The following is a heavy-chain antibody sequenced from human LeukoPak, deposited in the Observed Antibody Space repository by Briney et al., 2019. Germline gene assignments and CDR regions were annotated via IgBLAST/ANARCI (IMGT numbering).Heavy chain of an antibody. CDR1: GYTFTSYS. J-gene: IGHJ4*02. V-gene: IGHV1-46*01. Sequence: ASVKVSCKASGYTFTSYSMHWVRQAPEQGLEWMGIINPSDGSTDYAQKFQGRATMTRDTSTSTFNMELNNLRSDDTAVYYCTRVAIDTLYYFDYWGQGTLVTVSS. CDR3: TRVAIDTLYYFDY. D-gene: IGHD2-21*01. CDR2: INPSDGST.